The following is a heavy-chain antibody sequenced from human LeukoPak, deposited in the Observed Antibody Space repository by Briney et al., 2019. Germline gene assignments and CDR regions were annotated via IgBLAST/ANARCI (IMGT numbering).Heavy chain of an antibody. CDR1: GFTFSSYE. D-gene: IGHD3-10*01. J-gene: IGHJ6*02. V-gene: IGHV3-48*03. CDR2: ISSSGSTI. CDR3: AKERGPRDYYYYGMDV. Sequence: GSLRLSCAASGFTFSSYEMNWVRQAPGKGLEWVSYISSSGSTIYYADSVKGRFTISRDNAKNSLYLQMNSLRAEDTAVYYCAKERGPRDYYYYGMDVWGQGTTVTVSS.